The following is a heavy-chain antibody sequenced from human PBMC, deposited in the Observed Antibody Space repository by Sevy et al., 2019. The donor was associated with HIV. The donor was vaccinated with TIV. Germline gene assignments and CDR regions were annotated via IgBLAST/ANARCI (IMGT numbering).Heavy chain of an antibody. CDR3: AKRPTAA. CDR2: IQVDGREK. V-gene: IGHV3-30*02. CDR1: GFTLSDSG. Sequence: GGSLRLSCGASGFTLSDSGVHWVRQAPGKGLEWVAFIQVDGREKFYTDSVKGRFTISRDSSKNTVYLQMNSLRGEDTAVYYCAKRPTAAWGQGTLVTVSS. J-gene: IGHJ5*02.